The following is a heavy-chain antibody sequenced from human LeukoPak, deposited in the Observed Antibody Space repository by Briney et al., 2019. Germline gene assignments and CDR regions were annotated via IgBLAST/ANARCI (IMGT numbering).Heavy chain of an antibody. V-gene: IGHV5-51*01. J-gene: IGHJ3*02. Sequence: GESLKISCKGSGYSFTSYWIGWVRQMPGKGLEWMGIIYPGDSDTRYSPSFQGQVTISADKSISTAYLQWSSLKASDTAMYYCARRGIAVAGNDAFDIWGQGTMVTASS. D-gene: IGHD6-19*01. CDR2: IYPGDSDT. CDR3: ARRGIAVAGNDAFDI. CDR1: GYSFTSYW.